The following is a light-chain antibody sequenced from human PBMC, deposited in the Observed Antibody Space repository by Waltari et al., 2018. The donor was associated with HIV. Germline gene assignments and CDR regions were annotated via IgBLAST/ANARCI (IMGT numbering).Light chain of an antibody. CDR2: AIN. CDR1: TSNYNF. V-gene: IGLV2-11*01. J-gene: IGLJ1*01. Sequence: QSALTQPRSVSGSPGQSVTISCTGITSNYNFVSWYQQHPDKAPKLLIYAINKRPSEVPGRFSGSRSGNTASLTISGLRAEDEADYYCCSREGTTTYVFGTGTKVT. CDR3: CSREGTTTYV.